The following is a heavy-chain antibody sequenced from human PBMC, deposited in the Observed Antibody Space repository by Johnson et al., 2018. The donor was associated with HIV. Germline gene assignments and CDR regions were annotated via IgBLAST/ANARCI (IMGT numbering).Heavy chain of an antibody. V-gene: IGHV3-73*01. Sequence: VQLVEPGGGLVMPGGSLRLSCSASGFTFSNAWMSWVRQRQAPGKGLEWVGRIRRKANSYATAYAASVKGRFTISRDDSKNTAYLQMNSLKIEDTAVYYCARVSDSDSNWGQGTMVIVS. CDR2: IRRKANSYAT. CDR1: GFTFSNAW. D-gene: IGHD3-22*01. CDR3: ARVSDSDSN. J-gene: IGHJ3*01.